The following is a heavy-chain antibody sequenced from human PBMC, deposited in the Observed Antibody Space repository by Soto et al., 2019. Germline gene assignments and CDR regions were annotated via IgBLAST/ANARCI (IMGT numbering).Heavy chain of an antibody. V-gene: IGHV1-46*01. D-gene: IGHD3-22*01. CDR1: GYTFTSYY. CDR2: INPSGGST. CDR3: ARDQTYYYGSSGYYPDY. Sequence: ASVKVSCKASGYTFTSYYMHWVRQAPGQGLEWMGIINPSGGSTSYAQKFQGRVTMTRDTSTSTVYMELSSLRSEDTAVYYCARDQTYYYGSSGYYPDYWGQGTLVTVSS. J-gene: IGHJ4*02.